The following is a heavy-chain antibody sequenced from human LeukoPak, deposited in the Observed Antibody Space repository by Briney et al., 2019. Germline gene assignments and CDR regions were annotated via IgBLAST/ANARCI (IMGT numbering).Heavy chain of an antibody. D-gene: IGHD6-19*01. CDR3: ARKSTPSSGWTPFDY. V-gene: IGHV1-8*02. J-gene: IGHJ4*02. CDR1: GYTFTSYG. Sequence: ASVKVSCKASGYTFTSYGISWVRQATGQGLEWMGWMNPNSGNTGYAQKFQGRVTMTRNSSISTAYMELSSLRSEDTAVYYCARKSTPSSGWTPFDYWGQGTLVTVSS. CDR2: MNPNSGNT.